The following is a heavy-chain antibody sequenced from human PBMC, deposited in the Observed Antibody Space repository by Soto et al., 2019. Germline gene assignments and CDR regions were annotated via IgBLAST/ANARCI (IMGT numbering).Heavy chain of an antibody. J-gene: IGHJ5*02. V-gene: IGHV3-48*01. CDR2: ISSSSSTI. CDR3: ARHPERIAQIGWFDP. Sequence: GGSLRLSCAASGFTFSSYSMNWFRQAPGKGLEWVSYISSSSSTIYYADSVKGRFTISRDNAKNSLYLQMNSLRAEDTAVYYCARHPERIAQIGWFDPWGQGTLVTVSS. D-gene: IGHD6-13*01. CDR1: GFTFSSYS.